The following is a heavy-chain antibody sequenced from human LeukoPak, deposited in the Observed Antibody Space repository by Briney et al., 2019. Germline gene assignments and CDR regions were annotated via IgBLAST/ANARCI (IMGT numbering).Heavy chain of an antibody. J-gene: IGHJ4*02. CDR3: ARLRFQYYFDY. CDR1: GGSFSGYY. V-gene: IGHV4-34*01. D-gene: IGHD3-10*01. CDR2: INHSGST. Sequence: SETLSLTCAVYGGSFSGYYWSWIRQPPGKGVEWMGEINHSGSTNYNPSLKSRVTLSVDTSKNQFSLKLSSVTAADTAVYYCARLRFQYYFDYWGQGTLITVSS.